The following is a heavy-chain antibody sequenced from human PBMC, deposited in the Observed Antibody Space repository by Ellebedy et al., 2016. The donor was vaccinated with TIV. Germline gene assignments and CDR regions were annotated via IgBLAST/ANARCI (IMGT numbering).Heavy chain of an antibody. Sequence: SETLSLXCTVSGGSISSYYWSWIRQPAGKGLEWIGRIYTSGSTNYNPSLKSRVTMSVDTSKNQFSLKLSSVTAADTAVYYCARDFHRGDYPTYYFDYWGQGTLVTVSS. D-gene: IGHD4-17*01. CDR1: GGSISSYY. CDR2: IYTSGST. J-gene: IGHJ4*02. V-gene: IGHV4-4*07. CDR3: ARDFHRGDYPTYYFDY.